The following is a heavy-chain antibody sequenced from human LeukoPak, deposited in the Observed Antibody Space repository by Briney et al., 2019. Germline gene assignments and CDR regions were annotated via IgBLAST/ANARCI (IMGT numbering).Heavy chain of an antibody. J-gene: IGHJ2*01. Sequence: PSETLSLTCTVSGGSISSSSYYWGWIRQPPGKGLEWIGSIYYSGSTYYNPSLKSRVTISVDTSKNQFSLKLSSMTAADTAVYYCARDRGWGYDSSGAGYFDLWGRGTLVTVSS. CDR2: IYYSGST. CDR3: ARDRGWGYDSSGAGYFDL. D-gene: IGHD3-22*01. CDR1: GGSISSSSYY. V-gene: IGHV4-39*07.